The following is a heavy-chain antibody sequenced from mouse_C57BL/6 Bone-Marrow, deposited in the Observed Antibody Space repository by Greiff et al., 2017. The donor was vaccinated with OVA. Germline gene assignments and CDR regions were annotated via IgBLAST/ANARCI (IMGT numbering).Heavy chain of an antibody. Sequence: EVQRVESGGGLVKPGGSLKLSCAASGFTFSDYGMHWVRQAPEKGLEWVAYISSGSSTIYYADTVKGRFTISRDNAKNTLFLQMTSLRSEDTAMYYCARRDYDYDRYWYFDVWGTGTTVTVSS. D-gene: IGHD2-4*01. CDR2: ISSGSSTI. CDR3: ARRDYDYDRYWYFDV. V-gene: IGHV5-17*01. CDR1: GFTFSDYG. J-gene: IGHJ1*03.